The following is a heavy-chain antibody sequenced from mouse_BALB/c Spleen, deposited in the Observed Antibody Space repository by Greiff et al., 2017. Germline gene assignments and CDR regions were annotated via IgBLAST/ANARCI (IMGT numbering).Heavy chain of an antibody. CDR1: GYSITSDYA. CDR3: ARRDRYDDY. CDR2: ISYSGST. D-gene: IGHD2-14*01. Sequence: EVQLQESGPGLVKPSQSLSLTCTVTGYSITSDYAWNWIRQFPGNKLEWMGYISYSGSTSYNPSLKSRISITRDTSKNQFFLQLNSVTTEDTATYYCARRDRYDDYWGQGTTLTVSS. V-gene: IGHV3-2*02. J-gene: IGHJ2*01.